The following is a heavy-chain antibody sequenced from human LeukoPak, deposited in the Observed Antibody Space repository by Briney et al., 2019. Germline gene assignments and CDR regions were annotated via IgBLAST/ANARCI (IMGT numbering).Heavy chain of an antibody. CDR1: GFTFSAYA. CDR3: AKRVGSYHFDS. Sequence: GGSLRLSCAASGFTFSAYAMSWVRQAPGRGLEWLSYISGSGGSTYYADSVKGRFTISRDNSKNTLYLQMNSLRAEDTALYYCAKRVGSYHFDSWGQGTLVTVSS. J-gene: IGHJ4*02. V-gene: IGHV3-23*01. D-gene: IGHD3-16*02. CDR2: ISGSGGST.